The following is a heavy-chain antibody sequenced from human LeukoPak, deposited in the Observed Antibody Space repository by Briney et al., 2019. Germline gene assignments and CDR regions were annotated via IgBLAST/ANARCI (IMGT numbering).Heavy chain of an antibody. CDR2: ISGSGGTT. D-gene: IGHD3-10*01. J-gene: IGHJ5*02. V-gene: IGHV3-23*01. Sequence: GGSLRLSCAVSRFTSRTYATSWVRQAPEKGLEWGSAISGSGGTTYYADSVKGRFTISRDNSKNTLYLQMNSLRAEDTAVYYCAKLSTFGDLSRVRFDPWGQGTLVTVSS. CDR1: RFTSRTYA. CDR3: AKLSTFGDLSRVRFDP.